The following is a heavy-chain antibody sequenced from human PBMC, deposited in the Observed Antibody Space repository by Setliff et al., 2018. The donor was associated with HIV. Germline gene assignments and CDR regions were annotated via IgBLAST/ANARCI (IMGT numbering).Heavy chain of an antibody. V-gene: IGHV7-4-1*02. CDR3: ARDYGSGASYSDDAFDI. D-gene: IGHD6-19*01. J-gene: IGHJ3*02. Sequence: ASVKVSCKASGYTFTSYAMNWVRQAPGQGLEWMGWINTNTGNPTYAQGFTGRFVFSLDTSVSTAYLQISSLKAEDTAVYYCARDYGSGASYSDDAFDIWGQGTMVTVSS. CDR2: INTNTGNP. CDR1: GYTFTSYA.